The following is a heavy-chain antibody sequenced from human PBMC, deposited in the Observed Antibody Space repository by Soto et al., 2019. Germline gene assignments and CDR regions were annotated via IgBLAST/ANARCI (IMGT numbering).Heavy chain of an antibody. J-gene: IGHJ6*02. Sequence: PGGSLRLSCAASGFSVSGNYMSWVRQAPGKGVEWVSVIYSDGSTYYADSVKVRFTISRDNSKNMMYLQMNSLRAEDTAVYYCARDCSSTSCYTPHYGMDVWGQGTTVTVSS. V-gene: IGHV3-53*01. D-gene: IGHD2-2*02. CDR1: GFSVSGNY. CDR2: IYSDGST. CDR3: ARDCSSTSCYTPHYGMDV.